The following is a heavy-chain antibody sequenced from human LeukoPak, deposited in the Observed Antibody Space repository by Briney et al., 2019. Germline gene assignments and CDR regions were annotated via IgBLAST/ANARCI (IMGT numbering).Heavy chain of an antibody. D-gene: IGHD5-12*01. J-gene: IGHJ4*02. V-gene: IGHV3-30*03. CDR1: GFTFSSYG. CDR2: ISYDGSNK. Sequence: QSGGSLRLSCAASGFTFSSYGMHWVRQAPGKGLEWVAVISYDGSNKYYADSVKGRFTISRDNSKNTLYLQMNSLRAEDTAVYYCARARGYSDLPYWGQGTLVTVSS. CDR3: ARARGYSDLPY.